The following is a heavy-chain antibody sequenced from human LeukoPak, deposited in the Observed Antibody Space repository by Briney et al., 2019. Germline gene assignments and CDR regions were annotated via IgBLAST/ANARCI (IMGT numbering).Heavy chain of an antibody. CDR3: ARDRYSSAWYEE. CDR1: GFSFSSNG. V-gene: IGHV3-33*01. J-gene: IGHJ4*02. CDR2: ISYDGSNK. Sequence: GGSLRLSCAASGFSFSSNGMHGVRQAPGKGLGWVAVISYDGSNKYYADSVKGRFTISRDNSKNTLYLQMNSLRAEDTAVYYCARDRYSSAWYEEWGQGTLVTVSS. D-gene: IGHD6-19*01.